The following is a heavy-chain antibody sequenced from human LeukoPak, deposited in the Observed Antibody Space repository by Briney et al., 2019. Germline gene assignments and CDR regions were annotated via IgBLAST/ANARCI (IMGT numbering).Heavy chain of an antibody. J-gene: IGHJ4*02. D-gene: IGHD1-26*01. CDR3: AKAHSGSFYSGIH. V-gene: IGHV3-23*01. CDR2: ISGGGDIT. CDR1: GFTFSSYS. Sequence: GGSLRLSCAASGFTFSSYSMNWVRQAPGKGLEWVSAISGGGDITYYAGSVKGRFTISRDNSKNTLYLQVSSLRADDTAVYYCAKAHSGSFYSGIHWGQGTLVAVSS.